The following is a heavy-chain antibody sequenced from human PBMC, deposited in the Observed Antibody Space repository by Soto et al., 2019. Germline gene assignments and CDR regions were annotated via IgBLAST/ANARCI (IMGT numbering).Heavy chain of an antibody. D-gene: IGHD2-2*01. V-gene: IGHV1-69*13. CDR2: IIPIFGTA. Sequence: GASVKVSCKASGGTFSSYAISWVRQAPGQGLEWMGGIIPIFGTANYAQKFQGRVTITADESTSTAYMELSSLRSEDTAVYYCARDPGRYCISTSCYAGKHYYYYGMDVWGQGTTVTVSS. CDR1: GGTFSSYA. J-gene: IGHJ6*02. CDR3: ARDPGRYCISTSCYAGKHYYYYGMDV.